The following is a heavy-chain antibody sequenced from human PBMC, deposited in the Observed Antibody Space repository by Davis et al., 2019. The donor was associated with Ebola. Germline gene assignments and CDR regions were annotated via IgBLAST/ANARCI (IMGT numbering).Heavy chain of an antibody. V-gene: IGHV1-18*01. CDR3: ARDGTRNWFDP. Sequence: GESLKISCKASGYTFTSYGISWVRQAPGQGLEWMGWISAYNGNTNYAQKLQGRVTMTTDTSTSTAYMELRSLRSDDTAVYYCARDGTRNWFDPWGQGTLVTVSS. D-gene: IGHD1-1*01. J-gene: IGHJ5*02. CDR1: GYTFTSYG. CDR2: ISAYNGNT.